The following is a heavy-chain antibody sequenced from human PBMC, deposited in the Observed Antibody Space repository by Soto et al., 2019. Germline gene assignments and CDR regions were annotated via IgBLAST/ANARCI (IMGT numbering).Heavy chain of an antibody. Sequence: ASVKVSCKASGYTFTSYYMHWVRQAPGQGLEWMGWINPSGGSTNYAQKFQGRVTITTDKSTSTAYMELSSLRSEDTAVYYCARDLPIAAAGTPSWFDPWGQGTLVTVSS. CDR2: INPSGGST. CDR3: ARDLPIAAAGTPSWFDP. V-gene: IGHV1-46*01. J-gene: IGHJ5*02. D-gene: IGHD6-13*01. CDR1: GYTFTSYY.